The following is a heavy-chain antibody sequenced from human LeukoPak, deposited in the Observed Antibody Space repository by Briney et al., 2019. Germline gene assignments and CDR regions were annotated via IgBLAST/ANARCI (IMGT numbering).Heavy chain of an antibody. CDR3: ARTRAMADFDY. J-gene: IGHJ4*02. V-gene: IGHV1-69*04. D-gene: IGHD5-18*01. Sequence: SVKVSCKASGGTFSSYAISWVRQAPGQGLEWMGRIIPILGIANYAQKFQGRVTITADKSTSAAYMELSSLRSEDTAVYYCARTRAMADFDYWGQGTLVTVSS. CDR1: GGTFSSYA. CDR2: IIPILGIA.